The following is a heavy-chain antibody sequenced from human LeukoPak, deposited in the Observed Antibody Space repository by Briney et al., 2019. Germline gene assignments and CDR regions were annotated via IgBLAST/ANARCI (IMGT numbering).Heavy chain of an antibody. D-gene: IGHD4-17*01. J-gene: IGHJ4*02. CDR2: IRYDGSNK. CDR3: ARWEATTGGSDY. V-gene: IGHV3-30*02. Sequence: GGSLRLSCAASGFTFSSYGMHWVRQAPGKGLEWVAFIRYDGSNKYYADSVKGRFTISRDNSKNTLYLQMNSLRAEDTAVYYCARWEATTGGSDYWGQGTLVTVSS. CDR1: GFTFSSYG.